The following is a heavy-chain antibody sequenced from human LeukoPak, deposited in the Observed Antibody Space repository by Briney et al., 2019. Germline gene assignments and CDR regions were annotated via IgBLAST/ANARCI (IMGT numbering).Heavy chain of an antibody. CDR2: VYYSGST. V-gene: IGHV4-59*13. D-gene: IGHD6-25*01. J-gene: IGHJ5*02. CDR3: ARMGIAAGGSSGRWFDP. Sequence: SETLSLTCTLSGGAISGYSWSGIRQPPGKGLEWIGYVYYSGSTNYSPSLKSRVTISVDTSKNQVSLKLSSVTAADTAVYYCARMGIAAGGSSGRWFDPWGQGTLVTVSS. CDR1: GGAISGYS.